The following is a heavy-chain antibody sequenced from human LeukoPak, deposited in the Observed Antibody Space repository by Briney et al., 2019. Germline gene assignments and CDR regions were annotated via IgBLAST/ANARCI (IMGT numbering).Heavy chain of an antibody. CDR3: ASRPASETYFAVFDY. CDR2: ITGSGGTT. Sequence: GGSLRLSCAASGFTVSSHAMSWVRQAPGKGLEWVSGITGSGGTTYHAESLKGRFTISRDNSKNTVYLQMNSLRVEDTAVYYCASRPASETYFAVFDYWGQGILVTVSS. D-gene: IGHD1-26*01. V-gene: IGHV3-23*01. J-gene: IGHJ4*02. CDR1: GFTVSSHA.